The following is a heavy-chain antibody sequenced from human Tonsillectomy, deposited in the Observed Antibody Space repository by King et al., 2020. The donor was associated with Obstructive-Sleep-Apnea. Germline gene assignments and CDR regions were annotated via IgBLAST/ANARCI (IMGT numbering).Heavy chain of an antibody. V-gene: IGHV2-5*02. Sequence: ITLKESGPTLAKPTQTLTLTCTFSGFSLSTSGEGVGWIRQPPGKALEWLTLIYWDDDKRYSPSLKSRLTITKDTSKNQVVLTMTNMDPVDTATYYCAHRRPLTYYFDYWGQGTLVTVSS. J-gene: IGHJ4*02. CDR3: AHRRPLTYYFDY. CDR1: GFSLSTSGEG. CDR2: IYWDDDK.